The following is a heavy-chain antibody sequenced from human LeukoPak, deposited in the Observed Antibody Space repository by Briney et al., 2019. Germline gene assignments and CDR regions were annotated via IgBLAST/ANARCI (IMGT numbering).Heavy chain of an antibody. V-gene: IGHV4-31*03. Sequence: SETLSLTCTVSGGSISSGGYYWSWIRQHPGKGLEWIGYIYYSGSTYYNPSLKSRVTISVDTSKNQFSLKLSSVTAADTAVYYCARGCRPNWYFDLWGRGTVVTVSS. J-gene: IGHJ2*01. D-gene: IGHD2-15*01. CDR1: GGSISSGGYY. CDR2: IYYSGST. CDR3: ARGCRPNWYFDL.